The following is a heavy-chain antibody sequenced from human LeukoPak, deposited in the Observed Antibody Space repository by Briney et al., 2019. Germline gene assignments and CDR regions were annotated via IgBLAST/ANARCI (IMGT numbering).Heavy chain of an antibody. J-gene: IGHJ4*02. CDR2: IYYSGST. D-gene: IGHD3-9*01. V-gene: IGHV4-39*01. CDR1: GGSISSSSYY. CDR3: ASPRAGNYDILTGYYNMDFDY. Sequence: SETLSLTCTVSGGSISSSSYYWGWIRQPPGKGLEWIGSIYYSGSTYYNPSLKSRVTISEDTTKNQFSLKLSSVTAADTPVYYCASPRAGNYDILTGYYNMDFDYWGQGTLVTVSS.